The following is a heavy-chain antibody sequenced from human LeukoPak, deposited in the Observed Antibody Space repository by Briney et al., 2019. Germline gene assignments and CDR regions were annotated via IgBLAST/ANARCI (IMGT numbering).Heavy chain of an antibody. CDR3: ARGNRYPYYHDSRSTGFDP. V-gene: IGHV4-34*01. CDR2: INHSGST. J-gene: IGHJ5*02. D-gene: IGHD3-22*01. CDR1: GGSFSGYY. Sequence: SETLSLTCAVYGGSFSGYYWSWIRQPPGKGLEWIGEINHSGSTNYNPSLKSRVTISVDTSKNQLSLKLSSVTAADTAVYYCARGNRYPYYHDSRSTGFDPWGQGTLVTVSS.